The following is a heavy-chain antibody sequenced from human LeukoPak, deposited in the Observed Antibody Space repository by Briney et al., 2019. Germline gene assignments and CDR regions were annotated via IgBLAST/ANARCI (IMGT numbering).Heavy chain of an antibody. V-gene: IGHV5-51*01. CDR2: IYPGDSDT. D-gene: IGHD3-22*01. Sequence: GEALKISCKGSGYSFTSYWIGWVRQMPGKGLELMVIIYPGDSDTRYSPSFQGQVTISADKSISTAYLQWSSLKASDTAMYYCARQISDSSGYYRFDYWGQGTLVTVSS. CDR1: GYSFTSYW. CDR3: ARQISDSSGYYRFDY. J-gene: IGHJ4*02.